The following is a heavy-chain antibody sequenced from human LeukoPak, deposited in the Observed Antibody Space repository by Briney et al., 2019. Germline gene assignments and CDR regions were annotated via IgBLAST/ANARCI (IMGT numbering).Heavy chain of an antibody. V-gene: IGHV3-74*01. CDR1: GFILSSYW. CDR2: IKTDGSST. Sequence: GGSLRLSCAASGFILSSYWMHWVRQAPGKGLVWVSRIKTDGSSTSYADSVKGRFTISRDNAKNTLYLQMNSLRAEDTAVYYCAKGGASILDYWGQGTLVTVSS. J-gene: IGHJ4*02. D-gene: IGHD1-26*01. CDR3: AKGGASILDY.